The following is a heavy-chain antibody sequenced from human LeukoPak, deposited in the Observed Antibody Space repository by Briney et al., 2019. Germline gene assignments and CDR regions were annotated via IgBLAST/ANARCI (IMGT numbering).Heavy chain of an antibody. CDR1: GYSISSGYY. D-gene: IGHD3-3*01. V-gene: IGHV4-38-2*01. Sequence: SETLSLTCAVSGYSISSGYYWGWIRQPPGKGLEWIGSIYHSGSTYYNPSLKSRVTISVDTSKNQFSLKLSSVTAADTAVYYCARGLETISDAFDIWGQGTMVTVSS. CDR2: IYHSGST. J-gene: IGHJ3*02. CDR3: ARGLETISDAFDI.